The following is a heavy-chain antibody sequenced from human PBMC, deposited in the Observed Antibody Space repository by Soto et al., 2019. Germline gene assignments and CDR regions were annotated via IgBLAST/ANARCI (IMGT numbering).Heavy chain of an antibody. CDR1: GGSFRSYH. V-gene: IGHV1-69*01. CDR3: ARSQGSSTSLEIYYYYYYGMDV. CDR2: IYPTSDTT. Sequence: QVQLVQSGAEVKKPGSSVKVSCKASGGSFRSYHFSWVRQPPGQGLDWMGGIYPTSDTTNNAQKFQGRAPITADESTSTAYMELSSLRSEDTAVYYCARSQGSSTSLEIYYYYYYGMDVWGQGTTVTVSS. J-gene: IGHJ6*02. D-gene: IGHD2-2*01.